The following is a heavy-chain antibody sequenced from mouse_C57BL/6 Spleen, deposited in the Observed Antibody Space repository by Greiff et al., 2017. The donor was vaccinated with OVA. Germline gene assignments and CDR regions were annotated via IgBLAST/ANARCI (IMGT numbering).Heavy chain of an antibody. J-gene: IGHJ2*01. Sequence: VKLQESGPELVKPGASVKISCKASGYAFSSSWMNWVKQRPGKGLEWIGRIYPGDGDTNYNGKFKGKATLTADKSSSTAYMQLSSLTSEDSAVYFCAREGYYYGSSYDDYWGQGTTLTVSS. D-gene: IGHD1-1*01. V-gene: IGHV1-82*01. CDR1: GYAFSSSW. CDR2: IYPGDGDT. CDR3: AREGYYYGSSYDDY.